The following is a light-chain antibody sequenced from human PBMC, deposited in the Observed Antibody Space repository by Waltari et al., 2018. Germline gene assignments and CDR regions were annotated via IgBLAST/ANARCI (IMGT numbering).Light chain of an antibody. CDR2: GAQ. CDR3: QPYDYDSSRGGSYV. Sequence: QSVLTQPPSVSGAPGATVTISCSGSSSNIGANYDVHWYYQVPERAPQLRIYGAQQRPSGLPVVSSGSRSGPSASLAIAGLQGEDEADYYCQPYDYDSSRGGSYVFGTRPKVTVL. V-gene: IGLV1-40*01. J-gene: IGLJ1*01. CDR1: SSNIGANYD.